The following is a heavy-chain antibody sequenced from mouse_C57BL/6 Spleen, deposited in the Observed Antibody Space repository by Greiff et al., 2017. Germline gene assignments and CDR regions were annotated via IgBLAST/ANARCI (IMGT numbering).Heavy chain of an antibody. V-gene: IGHV5-9-1*02. D-gene: IGHD1-1*01. Sequence: EVKLVESGEGLVKPGGSLKLSCAASGFTFSSYAMSWVRQTPEKRLEWVAYISSGGDYIYYAYTVKGRFTISRDNARNTLYLQMSSLKSEDTAMYYCTSYYGSSWFAYWGQGTLVTVSA. J-gene: IGHJ3*01. CDR3: TSYYGSSWFAY. CDR2: ISSGGDYI. CDR1: GFTFSSYA.